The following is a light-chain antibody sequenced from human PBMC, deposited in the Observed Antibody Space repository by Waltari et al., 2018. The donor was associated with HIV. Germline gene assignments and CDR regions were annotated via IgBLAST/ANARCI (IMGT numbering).Light chain of an antibody. CDR3: QQSYSTPLT. V-gene: IGKV1-39*01. CDR2: GAS. J-gene: IGKJ4*01. CDR1: QSISSY. Sequence: DIQMTQSPSSLSASVGERVTITCRASQSISSYLNWYQQKPGKAPKLLIYGASSVQSGVPSRFSGGGSGTDFTLTVSSLKPEDFATYYCQQSYSTPLTFGGGTKVEIK.